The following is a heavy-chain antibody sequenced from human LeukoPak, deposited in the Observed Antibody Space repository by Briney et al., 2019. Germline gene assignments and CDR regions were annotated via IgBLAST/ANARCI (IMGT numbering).Heavy chain of an antibody. CDR3: AKDAHHYYDSSGYSFDY. CDR2: IRYDGSNK. V-gene: IGHV3-30*02. CDR1: GFTFSSYG. D-gene: IGHD3-22*01. J-gene: IGHJ4*02. Sequence: GGYLRLSCAASGFTFSSYGMHWVRQAPGKGLEWVAFIRYDGSNKYYADSVKGRFTISRDNSKNTLYLQMNSLRAEDTAVYYCAKDAHHYYDSSGYSFDYWGQGTLVTVSS.